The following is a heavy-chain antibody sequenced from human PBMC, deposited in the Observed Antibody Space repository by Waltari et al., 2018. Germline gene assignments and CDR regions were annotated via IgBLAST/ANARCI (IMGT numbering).Heavy chain of an antibody. CDR2: INPSGGST. J-gene: IGHJ4*02. Sequence: QVQLVQSGAEVKTPGASVKVSCKSSVYTFTSYYMHWVRQVAGQGLEWMGIINPSGGSTSYAQKFQGRVTMTRDTSTSTVYMELSSLRAEDTAVYYCAALGRELVNDYWGQGTLVTVSS. V-gene: IGHV1-46*01. CDR1: VYTFTSYY. CDR3: AALGRELVNDY. D-gene: IGHD6-6*01.